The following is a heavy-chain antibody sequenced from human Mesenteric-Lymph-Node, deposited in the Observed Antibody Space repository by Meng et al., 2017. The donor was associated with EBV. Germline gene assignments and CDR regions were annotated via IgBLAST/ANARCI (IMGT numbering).Heavy chain of an antibody. V-gene: IGHV4-59*11. Sequence: QARPQGPGPGLVKPSETLSLTCSVSGDSISPLHWSWIRQPPGKGLEWIAYIHYTGNTKYNPSLESRVTISVDTSKNQFSLRLTSVTAADTAVYYCARWGATGPFDYWGQGTLVTVSS. CDR2: IHYTGNT. CDR1: GDSISPLH. J-gene: IGHJ4*02. CDR3: ARWGATGPFDY. D-gene: IGHD1-26*01.